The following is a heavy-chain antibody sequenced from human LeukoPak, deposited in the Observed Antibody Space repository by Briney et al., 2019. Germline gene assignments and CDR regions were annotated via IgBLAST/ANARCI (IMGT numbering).Heavy chain of an antibody. CDR2: ISSSGSTI. Sequence: SGGSLRLSCAASGFTFSDYYMSWIRQAPGKGLEWVLYISSSGSTIYYADSVKGRFTISRDNAKNSLYLQMNSLRAEDTAVYYCARDSGSYYTDPFDYWGQGTLVTVSS. CDR1: GFTFSDYY. V-gene: IGHV3-11*04. CDR3: ARDSGSYYTDPFDY. J-gene: IGHJ4*02. D-gene: IGHD1-26*01.